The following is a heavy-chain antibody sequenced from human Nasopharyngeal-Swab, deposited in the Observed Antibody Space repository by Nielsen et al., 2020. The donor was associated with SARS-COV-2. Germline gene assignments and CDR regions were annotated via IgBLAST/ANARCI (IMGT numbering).Heavy chain of an antibody. CDR3: ARVKGIAAANYYYGMDV. J-gene: IGHJ6*02. Sequence: SETLSLTCAVSGGSISSSNWWSWVRQPPGKGLEWIGEIYHSGSTNYNPSLKSRVTISVDKSKNQFSLKPSSVTAADTAVYYCARVKGIAAANYYYGMDVWGQGTTVTVSS. V-gene: IGHV4-4*02. CDR2: IYHSGST. CDR1: GGSISSSNW. D-gene: IGHD6-13*01.